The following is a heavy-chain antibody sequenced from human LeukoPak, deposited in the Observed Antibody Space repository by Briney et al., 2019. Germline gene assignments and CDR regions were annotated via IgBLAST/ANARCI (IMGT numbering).Heavy chain of an antibody. CDR1: GFTFSGSA. V-gene: IGHV3-73*01. J-gene: IGHJ4*02. CDR3: TRLRDSGSYYGFDY. CDR2: IKSKANNYAT. D-gene: IGHD3-10*01. Sequence: PGGSLRLSCATSGFTFSGSAMHRVRQASGKGLEWVGRIKSKANNYATAYAASVKGRFTISRDDSKNTAYLQMNSLKTEDAAVYYCTRLRDSGSYYGFDYWGQGTLVTVSS.